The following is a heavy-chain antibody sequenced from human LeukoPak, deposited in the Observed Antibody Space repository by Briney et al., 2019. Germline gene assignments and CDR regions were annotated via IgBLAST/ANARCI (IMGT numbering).Heavy chain of an antibody. CDR2: VNHSGRT. CDR1: GGSFSDYW. V-gene: IGHV4-34*01. J-gene: IGHJ4*02. D-gene: IGHD3-9*01. CDR3: ARGDILRDFDY. Sequence: PSETLSLTCAVYGGSFSDYWWTWIRQSPGKGLEWIGEVNHSGRTNYNPSLKSRVSISVDTSKNQFSLKLSSVTTADTAVYYCARGDILRDFDYWGQGTLVTVSS.